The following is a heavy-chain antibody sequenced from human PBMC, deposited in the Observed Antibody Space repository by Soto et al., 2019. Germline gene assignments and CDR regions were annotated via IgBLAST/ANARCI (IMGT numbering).Heavy chain of an antibody. CDR2: ISHDGSNK. V-gene: IGHV3-30*03. J-gene: IGHJ4*02. Sequence: GGSLRLSCAASGFTFSGYGMHWVRQAPGKGLEWVAVISHDGSNKYYADSVKGRFTISRDNSKNTLYLEMNSLRAEDTAVYYCARRTSGVTLNYWGQGALVTVSS. CDR3: ARRTSGVTLNY. CDR1: GFTFSGYG. D-gene: IGHD2-21*02.